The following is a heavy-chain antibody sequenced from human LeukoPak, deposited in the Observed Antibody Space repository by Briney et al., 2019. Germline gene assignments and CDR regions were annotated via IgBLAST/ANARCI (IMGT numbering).Heavy chain of an antibody. CDR2: MNPHSGNT. J-gene: IGHJ3*02. CDR3: ARGRRDVFDI. CDR1: GYTFTFYD. V-gene: IGHV1-8*03. Sequence: ASVKVSCKASGYTFTFYDIQWVRQAAGQGLEWMGWMNPHSGNTGYAQKFLGRITLTRNTSTSMAYMELTSLKSEDTAVYYCARGRRDVFDIWGQGTTVTVS.